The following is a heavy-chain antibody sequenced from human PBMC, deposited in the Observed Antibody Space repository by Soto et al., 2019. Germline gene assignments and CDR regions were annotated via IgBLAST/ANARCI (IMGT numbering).Heavy chain of an antibody. J-gene: IGHJ6*02. CDR3: ATMARTTNYYYYGMDV. CDR2: IDPSDSYT. V-gene: IGHV5-10-1*01. Sequence: GESLKISFKGSGYSFTSYWISWVRQMPGKGLEWMGRIDPSDSYTNYSPSFQGHVTISADKSISTAYLQWSSLKASDTAMYYCATMARTTNYYYYGMDVWGQGTTVTVSS. CDR1: GYSFTSYW. D-gene: IGHD2-2*01.